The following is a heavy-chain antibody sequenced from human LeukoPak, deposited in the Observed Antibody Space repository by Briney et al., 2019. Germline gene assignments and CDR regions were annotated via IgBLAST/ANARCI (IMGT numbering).Heavy chain of an antibody. J-gene: IGHJ4*02. CDR1: GFTFSDYY. CDR3: ARVGYGYPFDY. CDR2: ISSSGSTI. D-gene: IGHD3-16*02. Sequence: GGSLRLSCAASGFTFSDYYMSWIRQAPGTGLEWFSYISSSGSTIYYADSEKGRFTISSDYAKNSLCLQMKRLRAADTAVYYCARVGYGYPFDYWGQGTLVTVSS. V-gene: IGHV3-11*04.